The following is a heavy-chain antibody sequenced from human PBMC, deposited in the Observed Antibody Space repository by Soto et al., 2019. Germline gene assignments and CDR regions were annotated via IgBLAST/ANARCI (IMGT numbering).Heavy chain of an antibody. D-gene: IGHD2-2*01. CDR3: ASGLHCSSTSCYPKYYYYGMDV. V-gene: IGHV4-31*03. Sequence: LSLTCTVSGGSISSGGYYWSWIRQHPGKGLEWIGYIYYSGSTYYNPSLKSRVTISVDTSKNQFSLKLSSVTAADTAVYYCASGLHCSSTSCYPKYYYYGMDVWGQGTTVTAP. J-gene: IGHJ6*02. CDR2: IYYSGST. CDR1: GGSISSGGYY.